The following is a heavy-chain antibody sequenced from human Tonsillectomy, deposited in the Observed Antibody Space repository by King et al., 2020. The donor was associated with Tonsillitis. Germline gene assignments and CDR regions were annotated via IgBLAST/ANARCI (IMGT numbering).Heavy chain of an antibody. V-gene: IGHV4-59*01. J-gene: IGHJ3*02. CDR1: GGSISSYY. D-gene: IGHD3-22*01. Sequence: QLQESGPGLVKPSETLSLTCTVSGGSISSYYWSWIRQPPGKGLEWIGYIYYSGSTNYNPSLKSRVTISVDTSKNQFSLKLSSVTAADTAVYYCARARYYYDSSGADAFDIWGQGTMATVSS. CDR2: IYYSGST. CDR3: ARARYYYDSSGADAFDI.